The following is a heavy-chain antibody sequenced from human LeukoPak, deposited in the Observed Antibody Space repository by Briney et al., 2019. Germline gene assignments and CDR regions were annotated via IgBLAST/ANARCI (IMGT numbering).Heavy chain of an antibody. CDR1: GGSISSSSYY. D-gene: IGHD3-3*01. Sequence: SETLSLTCTVSGGSISSSSYYWGWIRQPPGKGLEWIGSIYYSGSTYYNPTLKSRVTISVDTSKNQFSLKLSSVTAADTAVYYCASIANHDFWRYYFDYWGQGTLVTVSS. CDR2: IYYSGST. J-gene: IGHJ4*02. V-gene: IGHV4-39*01. CDR3: ASIANHDFWRYYFDY.